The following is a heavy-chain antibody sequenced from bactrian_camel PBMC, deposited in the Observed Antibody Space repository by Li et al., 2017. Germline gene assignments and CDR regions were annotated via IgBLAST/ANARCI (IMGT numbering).Heavy chain of an antibody. D-gene: IGHD3*01. CDR1: GGYIFSTYC. V-gene: IGHV3S53*01. CDR3: KATRSWDCYSASQGY. CDR2: IRRDGST. Sequence: HVQLVESGGGSVQAGGSLRLSCAASGGYIFSTYCMGWFRQAPLKEREWVAIIRRDGSTTYDSSVKDRFTISRDNAKNTLYLQMNSLKPEDAAMYYCKATRSWDCYSASQGYWGQGTQVTVS. J-gene: IGHJ4*01.